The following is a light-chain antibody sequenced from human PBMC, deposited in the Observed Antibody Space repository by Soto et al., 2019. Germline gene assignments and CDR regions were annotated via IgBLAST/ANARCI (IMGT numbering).Light chain of an antibody. CDR3: QQYNAYST. CDR2: DAS. Sequence: DIQMTQSPSSLSASVGDRVTISCQASQDIDMFLNWFQQKPGKAPKLLIYDASSLESGVPSRFSGSGSGTEFTLTISSLQPDDFATYYCQQYNAYSTFGQGTKVDIK. CDR1: QDIDMF. J-gene: IGKJ1*01. V-gene: IGKV1-5*01.